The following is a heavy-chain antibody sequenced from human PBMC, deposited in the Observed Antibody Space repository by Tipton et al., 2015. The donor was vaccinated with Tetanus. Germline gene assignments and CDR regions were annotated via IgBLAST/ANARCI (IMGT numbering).Heavy chain of an antibody. CDR3: ARDQARGARGWNYFDC. CDR2: IYSSGST. V-gene: IGHV4-31*03. J-gene: IGHJ4*02. D-gene: IGHD1-26*01. CDR1: GGSIISGGYY. Sequence: TLSLTCTVSGGSIISGGYYWSWIRQHPGKGLEWIGDIYSSGSTYYNPSLKSRVTISVDTSKNQFSLNLNSVTAADTAVYYCARDQARGARGWNYFDCGGQGTLVTVSS.